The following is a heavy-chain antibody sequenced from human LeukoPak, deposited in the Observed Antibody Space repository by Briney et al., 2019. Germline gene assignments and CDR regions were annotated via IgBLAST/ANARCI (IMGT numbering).Heavy chain of an antibody. CDR3: AKSSGSYPYYFDY. J-gene: IGHJ4*02. V-gene: IGHV3-23*01. CDR2: ISDSGGYT. D-gene: IGHD3-10*01. Sequence: GGSLRLSCAASGFTFSSYAMSWVRQAPGKGLEWVSAISDSGGYTYYADSVKGRFTISRDNAKNTVYLQMNSLRAEDTAVYYCAKSSGSYPYYFDYWGQGTLVTVSS. CDR1: GFTFSSYA.